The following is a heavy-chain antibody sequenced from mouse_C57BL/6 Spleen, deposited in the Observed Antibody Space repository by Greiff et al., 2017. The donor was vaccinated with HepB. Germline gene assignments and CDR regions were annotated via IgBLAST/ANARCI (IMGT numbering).Heavy chain of an antibody. J-gene: IGHJ2*01. CDR1: GFTFSDYG. CDR3: ARLYDGYYSFDY. CDR2: ISSGSSTI. Sequence: EVHLVESGGGLVKPGGSLKLSCAASGFTFSDYGMHWVRQAPEKGLEWVAYISSGSSTIYYADTVKGRFTISRDNAKNTLFLQMTSLRSEDTAMYYCARLYDGYYSFDYWGQGTTLTVSS. V-gene: IGHV5-17*01. D-gene: IGHD2-3*01.